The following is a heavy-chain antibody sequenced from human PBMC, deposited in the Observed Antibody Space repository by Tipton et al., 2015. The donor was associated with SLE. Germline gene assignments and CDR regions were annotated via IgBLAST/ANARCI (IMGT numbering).Heavy chain of an antibody. D-gene: IGHD6-13*01. Sequence: SGFSFSSYGIHWVRQAPGKGLEWVSHIRNDGTNKYYSNSVRGRFTISRDSSKNTMYLQMKSLRAEDTAVYYRAKDGGQQLVSWGQGTLVTVSS. V-gene: IGHV3-30*02. J-gene: IGHJ4*02. CDR2: IRNDGTNK. CDR1: GFSFSSYG. CDR3: AKDGGQQLVS.